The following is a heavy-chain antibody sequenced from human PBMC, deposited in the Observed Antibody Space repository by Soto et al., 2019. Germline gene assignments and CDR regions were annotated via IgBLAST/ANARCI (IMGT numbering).Heavy chain of an antibody. CDR2: IHPSGRT. CDR3: ARGGDWSFDY. Sequence: QVQMQESGPGLVKPSGTLSLTCAVTGDRISRDKWWTWVRQTPGQGLEWVGEIHPSGRTNYSPSLKSRVTMSVDKSNNQFSLHLRSVTAADPAVYYCARGGDWSFDYWGQGTLVTVSS. V-gene: IGHV4-4*02. D-gene: IGHD2-21*02. J-gene: IGHJ4*02. CDR1: GDRISRDKW.